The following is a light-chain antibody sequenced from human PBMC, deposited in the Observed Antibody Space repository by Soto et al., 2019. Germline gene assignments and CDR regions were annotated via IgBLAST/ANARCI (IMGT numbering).Light chain of an antibody. J-gene: IGKJ1*01. CDR3: HQYNDGPGGT. CDR1: HSVSNN. Sequence: EIVMTQSPTTLSVSPGDGATLSCRDSHSVSNNVAWYQQKPVQAPRLFXCGASTRATGIPVRFSGSGSGRQLTLTISSLQSEYFAVYHCHQYNDGPGGTFGQGTKVDI. CDR2: GAS. V-gene: IGKV3-15*01.